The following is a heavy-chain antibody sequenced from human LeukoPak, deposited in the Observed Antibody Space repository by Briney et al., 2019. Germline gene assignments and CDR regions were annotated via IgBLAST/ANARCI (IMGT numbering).Heavy chain of an antibody. CDR2: IIPIFGTA. V-gene: IGHV1-69*13. D-gene: IGHD2-2*02. J-gene: IGHJ6*02. Sequence: SVKVSCTASGGTFSSYAISWVRQAPGQGLEWMGGIIPIFGTANYAQKFQGRVTITADESTSTAYMELSSLRSEDTAVYYCARDLVHCSSTSCYTPSYYYYYGMDVWGQGTTVTVSS. CDR1: GGTFSSYA. CDR3: ARDLVHCSSTSCYTPSYYYYYGMDV.